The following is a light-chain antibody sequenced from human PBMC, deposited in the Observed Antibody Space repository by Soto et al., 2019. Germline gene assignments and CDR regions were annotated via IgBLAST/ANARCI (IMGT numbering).Light chain of an antibody. CDR2: SNN. CDR1: NSNIGSHT. V-gene: IGLV1-44*01. CDR3: AAWDDSLNGFYV. J-gene: IGLJ1*01. Sequence: QSVLTQPPSASGTPGQRVTMSCSGGNSNIGSHTVNWYQRLPGTAPTLLIFSNNQRPSGVPARFSGSKSGTSASLAISGLQSGDEGDYYCAAWDDSLNGFYVFGTGTRSPS.